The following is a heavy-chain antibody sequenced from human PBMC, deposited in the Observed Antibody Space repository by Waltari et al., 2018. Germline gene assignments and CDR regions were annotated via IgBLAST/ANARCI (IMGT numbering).Heavy chain of an antibody. CDR1: GFTFSSYV. CDR2: ISYDGSIK. D-gene: IGHD2-8*02. CDR3: AKGGVGPASLFDY. V-gene: IGHV3-30*18. J-gene: IGHJ4*02. Sequence: QVQLVESGGGVVQPGRSLRLSCVASGFTFSSYVLHWVRQAQGKGLEWVAVISYDGSIKYYADSVKGRFTISRDNSKNTLYLQMNSLRAEDTAVYYCAKGGVGPASLFDYWGQGTLVTVSS.